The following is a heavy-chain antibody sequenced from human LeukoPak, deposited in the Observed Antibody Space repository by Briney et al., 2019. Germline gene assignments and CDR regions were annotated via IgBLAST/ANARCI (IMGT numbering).Heavy chain of an antibody. Sequence: GGSLRLSCAASGFTFSSYGMSWVRQAPGKGLEWVSAISGSGGSTYYADSVKGRFTISRDNSKNTLYLQMNSLRAEDTAVYYCAKDRYYYDSSGYYSYGAFDIWGQGTMVTVSS. D-gene: IGHD3-22*01. CDR2: ISGSGGST. CDR3: AKDRYYYDSSGYYSYGAFDI. J-gene: IGHJ3*02. V-gene: IGHV3-23*01. CDR1: GFTFSSYG.